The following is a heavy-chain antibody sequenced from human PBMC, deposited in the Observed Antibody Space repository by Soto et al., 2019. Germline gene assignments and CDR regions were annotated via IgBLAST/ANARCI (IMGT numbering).Heavy chain of an antibody. CDR1: GGSISSGDYY. CDR2: IYYSGST. D-gene: IGHD3-22*01. Sequence: QVQLQESGPGLVKPSQTLSLTCTVSGGSISSGDYYWXXXXXXXXKGLEWIGYIYYSGSTYYNPSLKSRVTISVDTSKNQFSLKLSSVTAADTAVYYCARASFHSSGYSYLGDAFDIWGQGTMVTVSS. CDR3: ARASFHSSGYSYLGDAFDI. J-gene: IGHJ3*02. V-gene: IGHV4-30-4*01.